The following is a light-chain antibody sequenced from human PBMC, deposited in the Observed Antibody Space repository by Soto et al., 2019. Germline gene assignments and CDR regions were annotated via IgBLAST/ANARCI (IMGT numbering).Light chain of an antibody. CDR3: CSYAGSYTVV. CDR1: SSDLGGYDF. CDR2: DVA. Sequence: QSALTQPRSVSGSPGQSVTISCTGTSSDLGGYDFVSWYQHHPGKAPKLIIYDVAKRPSGVPDRFSGSNSGNTASLTISGLQTEDEADYYCCSYAGSYTVVFGGGTKLTVL. V-gene: IGLV2-11*01. J-gene: IGLJ2*01.